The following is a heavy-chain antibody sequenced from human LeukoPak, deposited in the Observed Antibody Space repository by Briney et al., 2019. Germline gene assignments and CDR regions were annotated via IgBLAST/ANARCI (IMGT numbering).Heavy chain of an antibody. Sequence: GWSLRLSCAASGFTLSDHYIDCVRQSPGKGLEWVAVISYESSYKFFADSVKGRFTVSRDNSKTTLYLQMNRLSPEDTAVYYCAKSQLTTVDYYGMDVWGHGTTVIVSS. J-gene: IGHJ6*02. CDR1: GFTLSDHY. CDR3: AKSQLTTVDYYGMDV. CDR2: ISYESSYK. V-gene: IGHV3-30*18. D-gene: IGHD4-23*01.